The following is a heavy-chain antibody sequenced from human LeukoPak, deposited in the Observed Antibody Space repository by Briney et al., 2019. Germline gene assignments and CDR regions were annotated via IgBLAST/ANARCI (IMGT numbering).Heavy chain of an antibody. D-gene: IGHD2-15*01. V-gene: IGHV1-2*02. J-gene: IGHJ4*02. Sequence: ASVKVSCKASGYTFSGYYMHWVRKAPGQGLEWMGWINPNSGVTNYAQKFQGRLTMTRDTSISTAYMELSRLRFDDTAVYYCARGVLYSSNDYWGQGTLVTVSS. CDR3: ARGVLYSSNDY. CDR2: INPNSGVT. CDR1: GYTFSGYY.